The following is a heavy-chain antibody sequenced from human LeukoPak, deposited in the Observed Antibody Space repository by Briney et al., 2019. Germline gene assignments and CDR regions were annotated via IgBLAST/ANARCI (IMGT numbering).Heavy chain of an antibody. D-gene: IGHD4/OR15-4a*01. CDR3: AKIGANVGF. Sequence: GGSLRLSCAAAGFSFSSYDMSWVRQAPGKGLEWVSGISGNGGSTYYADSVKGRFTISRDNSKNTLYLQMNSLRAEDTAVYYCAKIGANVGFWGQGTLVTVSS. J-gene: IGHJ4*02. CDR2: ISGNGGST. CDR1: GFSFSSYD. V-gene: IGHV3-23*01.